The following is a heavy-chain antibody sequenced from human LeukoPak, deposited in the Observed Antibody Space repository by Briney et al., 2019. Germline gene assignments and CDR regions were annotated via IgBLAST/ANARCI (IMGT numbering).Heavy chain of an antibody. D-gene: IGHD6-19*01. Sequence: GGSLRLSCAASEFTVSSNYMSWVRQAPGKGLEWVSIIYSTGGKYYADSVKGRFTISRDNSKHTLYLQVNSLRAEDTAVYYCARGSDGWFAFDYWGQGILVTVSS. CDR1: EFTVSSNY. J-gene: IGHJ4*02. CDR2: IYSTGGK. CDR3: ARGSDGWFAFDY. V-gene: IGHV3-66*01.